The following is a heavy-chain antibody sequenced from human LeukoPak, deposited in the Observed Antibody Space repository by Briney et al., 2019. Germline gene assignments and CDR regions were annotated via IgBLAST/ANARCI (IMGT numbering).Heavy chain of an antibody. J-gene: IGHJ4*02. Sequence: SETLSLTCTVSGGSISTYDWSWIRQPPGKGLEWIGHIYDTGSTNYNPSLKSRVTISVDTSKNQFSLKLSSVTAADTAVYYCARRGYYYDSSGYYYYFDYWGQGIQVTASS. CDR3: ARRGYYYDSSGYYYYFDY. CDR2: IYDTGST. CDR1: GGSISTYD. V-gene: IGHV4-59*08. D-gene: IGHD3-22*01.